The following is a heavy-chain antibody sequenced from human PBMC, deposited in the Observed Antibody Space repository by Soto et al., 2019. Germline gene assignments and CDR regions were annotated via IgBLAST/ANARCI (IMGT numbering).Heavy chain of an antibody. CDR3: ARDRGVVVPAAIGATYYYYGMDV. V-gene: IGHV1-69*13. CDR1: GGTFSSYA. Sequence: ASVKVSCKASGGTFSSYAISWVRQAPGQGLEWMGGIIPIFGTANYAQKFQGRVTITADESTSTAYMELSSLRSEDTAVYYCARDRGVVVPAAIGATYYYYGMDVWGQGTTVTVSS. D-gene: IGHD2-2*01. J-gene: IGHJ6*02. CDR2: IIPIFGTA.